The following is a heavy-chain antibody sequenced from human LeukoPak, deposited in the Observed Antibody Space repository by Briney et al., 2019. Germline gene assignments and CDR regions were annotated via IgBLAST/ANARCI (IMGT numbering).Heavy chain of an antibody. J-gene: IGHJ1*01. Sequence: GGSLRLSCAASGFTLSDYYMSWIRQAPGKGLEWISLINSRDTYTAYADSVKGRFSISRGNSKNTVYLQMNSLRAEDTAVYYCARALKYDSDSGNEYYEYFQHWGQGTLVTVSS. D-gene: IGHD3-22*01. CDR2: INSRDTYT. CDR3: ARALKYDSDSGNEYYEYFQH. CDR1: GFTLSDYY. V-gene: IGHV3-11*06.